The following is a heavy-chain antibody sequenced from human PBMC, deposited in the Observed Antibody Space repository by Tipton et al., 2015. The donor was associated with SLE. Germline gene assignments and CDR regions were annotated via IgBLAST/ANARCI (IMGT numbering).Heavy chain of an antibody. CDR3: AGSYCSGGSCHTRGWFDP. D-gene: IGHD2-15*01. CDR2: IYYSGST. J-gene: IGHJ5*02. V-gene: IGHV4-59*08. CDR1: GGSISSYY. Sequence: TLSLTCTVSGGSISSYYWSWIRQPPGRGLEWIGYIYYSGSTNYNPSLKSRVTISVDTSKNQFSLKLSSVTAADTAVYYCAGSYCSGGSCHTRGWFDPWGQGTLVTASS.